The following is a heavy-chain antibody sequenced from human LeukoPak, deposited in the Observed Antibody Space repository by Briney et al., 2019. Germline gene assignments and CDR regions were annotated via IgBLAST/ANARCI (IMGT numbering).Heavy chain of an antibody. CDR1: GGSFSGYY. V-gene: IGHV4-34*01. CDR3: ARQGYCSSTSCYHYNWFDP. CDR2: INHSGCT. J-gene: IGHJ5*02. Sequence: SETLSLTCAVYGGSFSGYYWSWIRQPPGKGLEWIGEINHSGCTNYNPSLKSRVTISVDTSKNQFSLKLSSVTAADTAVYYCARQGYCSSTSCYHYNWFDPWGQGTLVTVSS. D-gene: IGHD2-2*01.